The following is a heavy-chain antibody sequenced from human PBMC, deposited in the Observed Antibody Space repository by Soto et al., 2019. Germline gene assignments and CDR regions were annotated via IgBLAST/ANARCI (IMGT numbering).Heavy chain of an antibody. Sequence: SETLSLTCTVSGGSISSYYWSRIRQPPGKGLEWIGYIYDSGSTNYNPSLKSRVTISVDTSKNQFSLKLTSVTAADTAVYYCARWYGGSLDYWGQGTLVTVSS. V-gene: IGHV4-59*01. J-gene: IGHJ4*02. CDR1: GGSISSYY. CDR2: IYDSGST. D-gene: IGHD4-17*01. CDR3: ARWYGGSLDY.